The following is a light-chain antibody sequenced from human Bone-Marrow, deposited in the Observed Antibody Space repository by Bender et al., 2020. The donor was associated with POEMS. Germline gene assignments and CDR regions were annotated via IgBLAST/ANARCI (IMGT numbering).Light chain of an antibody. CDR3: QSWGSNTAV. Sequence: SYELTQPPSVSVSPGQTATITCSGEKLGEEYACWYQQKPGQSPVVVIYQDTKRPSGVPDRFSGSKSGTSASLAITGLQAEDEADYYCQSWGSNTAVFGGGTKLTVL. V-gene: IGLV3-1*01. CDR2: QDT. CDR1: KLGEEY. J-gene: IGLJ2*01.